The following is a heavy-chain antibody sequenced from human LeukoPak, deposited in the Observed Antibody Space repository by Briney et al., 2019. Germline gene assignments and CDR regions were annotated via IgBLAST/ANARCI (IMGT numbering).Heavy chain of an antibody. D-gene: IGHD6-19*01. CDR3: AKDCVRSRGSSGWYSGCGMDV. V-gene: IGHV3-43*01. CDR2: ISWDGGST. CDR1: GFTFDDYT. Sequence: GGSLRLSCAASGFTFDDYTMHWVRQAPGKGLEWVSLISWDGGSTYYADSVKGRFTISRDNSKNSLYLQMNSLRTEDTALYYCAKDCVRSRGSSGWYSGCGMDVWGQGTTVTVSS. J-gene: IGHJ6*02.